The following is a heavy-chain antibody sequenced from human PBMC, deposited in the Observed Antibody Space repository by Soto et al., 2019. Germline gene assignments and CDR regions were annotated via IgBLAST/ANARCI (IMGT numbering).Heavy chain of an antibody. CDR2: INHSGST. Sequence: SETLSLTCAVYGGSFSGYYWSWIRQPPGKGLEWIGEINHSGSTNYNPSLKSRVTISVDTSKNQFSLKLSSVTAADTAVYYCARATFGGVIVIDYWGQGTLVTVSS. V-gene: IGHV4-34*01. D-gene: IGHD3-16*02. CDR1: GGSFSGYY. CDR3: ARATFGGVIVIDY. J-gene: IGHJ4*02.